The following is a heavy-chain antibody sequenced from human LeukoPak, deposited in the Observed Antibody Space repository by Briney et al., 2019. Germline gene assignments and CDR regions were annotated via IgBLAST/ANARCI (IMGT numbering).Heavy chain of an antibody. CDR3: ARDGHGVPLDY. CDR2: ISYDGTEK. J-gene: IGHJ4*02. V-gene: IGHV3-30-3*01. D-gene: IGHD4-17*01. Sequence: SGGSLRLSCAASGLGFSSYAMHWVRQAPGKGLEWVAVISYDGTEKYYGDSVKGRFTISRDNSKNTLYLQMNSLRAEDTALYYCARDGHGVPLDYWGQGTLVTVSS. CDR1: GLGFSSYA.